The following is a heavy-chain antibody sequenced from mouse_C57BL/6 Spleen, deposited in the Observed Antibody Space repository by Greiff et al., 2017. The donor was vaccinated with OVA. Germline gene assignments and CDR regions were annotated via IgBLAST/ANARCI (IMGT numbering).Heavy chain of an antibody. CDR2: IYPGGGYT. CDR3: ARGDGYYPFDY. Sequence: QVQLQQSGAELVRPGTSVKLSCKASGYTFTNYWIGWAKQRPGHGLEWIGDIYPGGGYTNYNEKFKGKATLTADKSSSTAYMQLSSLTSEDSAIYYCARGDGYYPFDYWGQGTTLTVSS. V-gene: IGHV1-63*01. D-gene: IGHD2-3*01. CDR1: GYTFTNYW. J-gene: IGHJ2*01.